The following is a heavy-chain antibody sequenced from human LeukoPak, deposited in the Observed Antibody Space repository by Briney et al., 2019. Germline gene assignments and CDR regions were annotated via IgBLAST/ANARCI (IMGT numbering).Heavy chain of an antibody. V-gene: IGHV3-23*01. CDR3: ARRGTLATGTTKSFDI. CDR2: ISGSGGST. D-gene: IGHD5-12*01. Sequence: GGSLRLSCAASGFTFSSYAMSWVRQAPGKGLEWVSAISGSGGSTYYAASVKGRFHISRDNSKNTMYLQMNSLRAEDTAVYYCARRGTLATGTTKSFDIWGQGTMVTVSS. J-gene: IGHJ3*02. CDR1: GFTFSSYA.